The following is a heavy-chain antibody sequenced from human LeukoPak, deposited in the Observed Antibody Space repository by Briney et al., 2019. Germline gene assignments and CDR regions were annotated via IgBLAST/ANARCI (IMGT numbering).Heavy chain of an antibody. J-gene: IGHJ6*02. Sequence: GGSLRLSCAASGFTFSDYYMSWIRQAPGKGLEWISYINTSGSTIYYADSVKGRFTISRDNAKNSLYLQMNSLRPEDTAVYYCATRVYCGGDCYSSHGMDVWGPGTTVTVSS. V-gene: IGHV3-11*01. D-gene: IGHD2-21*02. CDR1: GFTFSDYY. CDR2: INTSGSTI. CDR3: ATRVYCGGDCYSSHGMDV.